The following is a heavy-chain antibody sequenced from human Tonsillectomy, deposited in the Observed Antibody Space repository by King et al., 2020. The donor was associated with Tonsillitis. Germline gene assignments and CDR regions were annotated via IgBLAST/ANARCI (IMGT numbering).Heavy chain of an antibody. D-gene: IGHD5-18*01. CDR2: ISYDGSIK. CDR1: GFTFSSYG. J-gene: IGHJ4*02. Sequence: QVQLVESGGGVVQPGRSLRLSCAASGFTFSSYGMHWVRQAPGKGLEWVAVISYDGSIKYYADSVKGRFTISRDNSKTTLYLQMNSLRADDTAVYYCAKERWVYGPDTVRTLFDYWGQGTLVTVSS. CDR3: AKERWVYGPDTVRTLFDY. V-gene: IGHV3-30*18.